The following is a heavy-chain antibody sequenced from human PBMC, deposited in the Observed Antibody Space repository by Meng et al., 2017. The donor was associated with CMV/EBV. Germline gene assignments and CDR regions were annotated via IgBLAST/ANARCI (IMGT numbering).Heavy chain of an antibody. CDR3: AREDACY. CDR2: ISYDGSNK. CDR1: GLTFGSYA. Sequence: QVRLGEFGGGVVQPGRSLGLSCAASGLTFGSYARHWVRQAPGKGLEWVAVISYDGSNKYYADSVKGRFTISRDNSKNTLYLQMNSLRAEDTAVYYCAREDACYWGQGTLVTVSS. V-gene: IGHV3-30-3*01. J-gene: IGHJ4*02.